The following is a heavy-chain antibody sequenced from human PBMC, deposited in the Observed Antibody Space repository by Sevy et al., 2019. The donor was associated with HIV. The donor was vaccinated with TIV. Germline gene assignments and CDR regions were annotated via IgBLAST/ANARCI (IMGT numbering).Heavy chain of an antibody. CDR1: GGPANNYY. CDR2: INYSGNI. D-gene: IGHD6-19*01. V-gene: IGHV4-34*01. Sequence: SETLSLTCAIYGGPANNYYWSWIRQPPGRGLEWIGEINYSGNINYNPSLKSRVTVSVDTSKNQFSLSLRSVTAADTAVYYCARQIGSVTGTSDYFDFWDHGTLVTVSS. CDR3: ARQIGSVTGTSDYFDF. J-gene: IGHJ4*01.